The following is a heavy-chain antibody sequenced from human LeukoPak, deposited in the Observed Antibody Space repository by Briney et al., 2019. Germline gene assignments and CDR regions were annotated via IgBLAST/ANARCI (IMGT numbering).Heavy chain of an antibody. V-gene: IGHV3-23*01. J-gene: IGHJ4*02. D-gene: IGHD7-27*01. Sequence: PGGSLRLSCVASGFTFGKYWMGWVRQAPGKGLEWVSTITTSDGNTYYADSVKGRFTVSRDNSKNTLFLQMNSLRAEDTAVYYCAKDGGLWVSAHWGDSWGRGTLVTVSS. CDR2: ITTSDGNT. CDR3: AKDGGLWVSAHWGDS. CDR1: GFTFGKYW.